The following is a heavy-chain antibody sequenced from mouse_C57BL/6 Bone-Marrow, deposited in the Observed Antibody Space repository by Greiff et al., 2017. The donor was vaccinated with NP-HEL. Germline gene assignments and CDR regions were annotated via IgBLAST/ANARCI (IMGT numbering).Heavy chain of an antibody. D-gene: IGHD2-1*01. CDR1: GYTFTGYW. CDR3: AGGENYFNCYCDV. Sequence: QVQLQQSGAELMKPGASVKLSCKATGYTFTGYWIEWVKQRPGPGLEWIGEILTGSGSTNYNEKFKGKATFTADTSSNTAYMQLSSLTTDDSASYYCAGGENYFNCYCDVWGTGTTVTVSS. CDR2: ILTGSGST. J-gene: IGHJ1*03. V-gene: IGHV1-9*01.